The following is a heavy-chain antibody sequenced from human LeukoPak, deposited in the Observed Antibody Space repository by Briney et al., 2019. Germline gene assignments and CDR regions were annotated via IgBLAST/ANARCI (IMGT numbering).Heavy chain of an antibody. V-gene: IGHV3-74*01. D-gene: IGHD1-14*01. CDR2: VKSDGTAT. J-gene: IGHJ4*02. CDR1: GFTFSSHL. CDR3: ARKFATGD. Sequence: PGGSLRLSCAASGFTFSSHLMHWVRQAQGTGLVWVSSVKSDGTATNYADSVKGRFTISRDNAKNTLYLQMNSLRVEDTAVYYCARKFATGDWGQGTLVTVSS.